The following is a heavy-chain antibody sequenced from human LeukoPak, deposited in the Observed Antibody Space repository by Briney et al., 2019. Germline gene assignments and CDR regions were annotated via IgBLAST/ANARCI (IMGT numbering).Heavy chain of an antibody. D-gene: IGHD2/OR15-2a*01. CDR3: ARGLYRDYYYYMDV. J-gene: IGHJ6*03. CDR1: GYTFTGYY. Sequence: GASVKVSCKASGYTFTGYYMHWVRQAPGQGLEWMGWMNPNSGNTGYAQKFQGRVTMTRNTSISTAYMELSSLRSEDTAVYYCARGLYRDYYYYMDVWGKGTTVTVSS. CDR2: MNPNSGNT. V-gene: IGHV1-8*02.